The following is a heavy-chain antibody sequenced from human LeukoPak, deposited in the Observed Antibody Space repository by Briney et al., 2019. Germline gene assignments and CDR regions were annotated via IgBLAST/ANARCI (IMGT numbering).Heavy chain of an antibody. CDR3: ARLIRDGYNYDY. Sequence: SQTLSLTCAVSGGSISSGGYSWSWIRQPPGKGLEWIGSIYYSGSTYYNPSLKSRVTISVDTSKNQFSLKLSSVTAADTAVYYCARLIRDGYNYDYWGQGTLVTVSS. CDR1: GGSISSGGYS. J-gene: IGHJ4*02. D-gene: IGHD5-24*01. V-gene: IGHV4-30-2*03. CDR2: IYYSGST.